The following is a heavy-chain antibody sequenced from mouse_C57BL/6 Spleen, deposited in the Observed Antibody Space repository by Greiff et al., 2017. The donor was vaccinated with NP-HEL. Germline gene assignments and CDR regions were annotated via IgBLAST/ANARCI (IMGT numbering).Heavy chain of an antibody. V-gene: IGHV1-64*01. CDR2: IHPNSGST. D-gene: IGHD1-1*01. Sequence: VQLQQPGAELVKPGASVKLSCKASGYTFTSYWMHWVKQRPGQGLEWIGMIHPNSGSTNYNEKFKSKATLTVDKSSSTAYMQLSSLTSEDSAVYYCARDLTTVVAMDYWGQGTSVTVSS. CDR1: GYTFTSYW. CDR3: ARDLTTVVAMDY. J-gene: IGHJ4*01.